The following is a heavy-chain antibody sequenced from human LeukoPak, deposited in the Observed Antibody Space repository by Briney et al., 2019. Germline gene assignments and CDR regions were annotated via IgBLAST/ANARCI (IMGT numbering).Heavy chain of an antibody. CDR1: GFTFSSYA. CDR2: ISYDGSNK. V-gene: IGHV3-30*04. D-gene: IGHD1-26*01. Sequence: GRSLRLSCAASGFTFSSYAMHWVRQAPGKGLEWVAVISYDGSNKYYADSVKGRFTISRDNSKNTLYLQMNSLRAEDTAVYYCARDETPVVGASFFDYWGQGTLVTVSS. J-gene: IGHJ4*02. CDR3: ARDETPVVGASFFDY.